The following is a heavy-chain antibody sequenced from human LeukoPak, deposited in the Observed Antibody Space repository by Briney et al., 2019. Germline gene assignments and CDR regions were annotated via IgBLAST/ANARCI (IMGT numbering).Heavy chain of an antibody. J-gene: IGHJ4*02. D-gene: IGHD2-21*02. CDR1: GFTFTTYP. V-gene: IGHV3-23*01. CDR3: AKDVSSCGGDCPDS. CDR2: ISVSGGST. Sequence: GGSLRLSCVASGFTFTTYPMSWVRQAPGKGLEWASGISVSGGSTYYADSVKSRFTISRDNSKNTVYLQMNSLRAEETAIYYCAKDVSSCGGDCPDSWGQGTLVTVSS.